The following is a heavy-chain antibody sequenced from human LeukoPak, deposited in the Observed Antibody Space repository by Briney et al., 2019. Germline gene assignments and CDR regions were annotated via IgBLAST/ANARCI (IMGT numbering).Heavy chain of an antibody. J-gene: IGHJ6*03. CDR3: ARDSSNDYNFWSGYYTNYMDV. CDR1: GLTFSSYW. D-gene: IGHD3-3*01. CDR2: ISSSGSTI. V-gene: IGHV3-48*04. Sequence: GGSLRLSCAASGLTFSSYWMSWVRQAPGKGLEWVSYISSSGSTIYYADSVKGRFTISRDNAQNSLYLQMNSLRAEDTAVYYCARDSSNDYNFWSGYYTNYMDVWGKGTTVTVSS.